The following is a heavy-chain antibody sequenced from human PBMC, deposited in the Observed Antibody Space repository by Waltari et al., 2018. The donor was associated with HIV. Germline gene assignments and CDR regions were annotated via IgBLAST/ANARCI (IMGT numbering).Heavy chain of an antibody. CDR3: ARIGGGWELPDY. D-gene: IGHD1-26*01. V-gene: IGHV4-39*01. CDR2: IYYSGST. CDR1: GGSISSSSYY. J-gene: IGHJ4*02. Sequence: QLQLQESGPGLVKPSETLSLTCTVSGGSISSSSYYWGWIRQPPGKGLELIGSIYYSGSTYYNPSLKSRVTISVDTSKNQFSLKLSSVTAADTAVYYCARIGGGWELPDYWGQGTLVTVSS.